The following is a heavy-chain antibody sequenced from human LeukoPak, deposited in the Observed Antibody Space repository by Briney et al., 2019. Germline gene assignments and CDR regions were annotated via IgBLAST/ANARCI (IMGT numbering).Heavy chain of an antibody. D-gene: IGHD3-16*02. CDR1: GFTFYAYA. CDR3: AKDCGVIPFH. J-gene: IGHJ4*02. V-gene: IGHV3-43*02. Sequence: GGSLRLSCAASGFTFYAYAMHWVRQAPGKGLEWVSLISGDGGTTFFADSVKGRFTMSRDNSKNSLYLQMNSLRIEDTAFYYCAKDCGVIPFHWGQGTLVTVSS. CDR2: ISGDGGTT.